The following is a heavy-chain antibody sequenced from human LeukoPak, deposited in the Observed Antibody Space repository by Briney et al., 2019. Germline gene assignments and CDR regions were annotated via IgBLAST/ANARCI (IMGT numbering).Heavy chain of an antibody. CDR2: ISGSGGST. CDR1: GFTFSSYA. CDR3: AKVFRSPSYPYYFDY. J-gene: IGHJ4*02. V-gene: IGHV3-23*01. Sequence: GRSLRLSCAASGFTFSSYAMSWVRQAPGKGLEWVSAISGSGGSTYYADSVKGRFTISRDNSKNTLYLQMNSLRAEDTAVYYCAKVFRSPSYPYYFDYWGQGTLVTVSS. D-gene: IGHD3-16*01.